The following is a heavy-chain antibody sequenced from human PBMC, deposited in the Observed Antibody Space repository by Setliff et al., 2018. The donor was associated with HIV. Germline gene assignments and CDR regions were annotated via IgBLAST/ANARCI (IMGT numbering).Heavy chain of an antibody. CDR3: TRQTYYYGSGRYFPPDY. Sequence: GSLRLPCAVSGFSFSDYFMTWSRQAPGQGLEWVSYISSSGSTIYYADSVKGRFTISRDNAKNSLYLQINSLRAKGTAVYYCTRQTYYYGSGRYFPPDYWGQGTLVTVSS. V-gene: IGHV3-11*01. D-gene: IGHD3-10*01. J-gene: IGHJ4*02. CDR1: GFSFSDYF. CDR2: ISSSGSTI.